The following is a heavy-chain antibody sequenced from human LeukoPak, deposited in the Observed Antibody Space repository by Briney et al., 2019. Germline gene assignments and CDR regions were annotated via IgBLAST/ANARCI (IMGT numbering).Heavy chain of an antibody. CDR3: ARENPSAVGYCSSTSCYEVYFDY. V-gene: IGHV4-39*07. D-gene: IGHD2-2*01. Sequence: TSETLSLTCTVSSGSISSSTYYWGWIRRSPGKGLEWIGTIYYTGSTYYNPSLKSRVTISVDTSKNQFSLKLTSVTAADTAVYYCARENPSAVGYCSSTSCYEVYFDYWGQGTLVTVSS. J-gene: IGHJ4*02. CDR1: SGSISSSTYY. CDR2: IYYTGST.